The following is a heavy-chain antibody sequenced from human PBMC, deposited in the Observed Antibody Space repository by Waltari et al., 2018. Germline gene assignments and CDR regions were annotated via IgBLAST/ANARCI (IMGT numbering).Heavy chain of an antibody. V-gene: IGHV4-4*07. CDR1: GGSISSYY. Sequence: QVQLQESGPGLVKPSETLSLTCTVSGGSISSYYWSWIRQPAGKGLEWIGRIYTSGSTNYNPSLKSGVTMSVDTSKNQFSLKLSSVNAADTAVYYCARDYGSGSYSSPYYYYGMDVWGQGTTVTVSS. CDR2: IYTSGST. CDR3: ARDYGSGSYSSPYYYYGMDV. J-gene: IGHJ6*02. D-gene: IGHD3-10*01.